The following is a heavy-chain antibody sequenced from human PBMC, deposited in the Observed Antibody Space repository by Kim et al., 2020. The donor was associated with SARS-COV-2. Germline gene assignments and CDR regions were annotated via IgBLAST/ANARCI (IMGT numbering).Heavy chain of an antibody. D-gene: IGHD3-3*01. J-gene: IGHJ4*02. CDR3: ARRGADFERWLQPFGFDY. V-gene: IGHV1-69*13. Sequence: SVKVSCKASGGTFSSYAISWVRQAPGQGLEWMGGIIPIFGTANYAQKFQGRVTITADESTSTAYMELSSLRSEDTAVYYCARRGADFERWLQPFGFDYWGQGTLVTVSS. CDR1: GGTFSSYA. CDR2: IIPIFGTA.